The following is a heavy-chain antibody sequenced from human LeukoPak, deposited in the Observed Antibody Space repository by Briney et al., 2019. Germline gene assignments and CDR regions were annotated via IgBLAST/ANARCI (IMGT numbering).Heavy chain of an antibody. V-gene: IGHV4-4*02. J-gene: IGHJ4*02. Sequence: SETLSLTCAVSGGSISSSNWWSWVRQPPGKGLEWIGEIYHSGSTNYNPSLKIRVTISVDKSKNQFSLKLRSVTAADTAVYYCARPAGWLPRYYFEYWGQGTLVTVSS. D-gene: IGHD5-24*01. CDR2: IYHSGST. CDR3: ARPAGWLPRYYFEY. CDR1: GGSISSSNW.